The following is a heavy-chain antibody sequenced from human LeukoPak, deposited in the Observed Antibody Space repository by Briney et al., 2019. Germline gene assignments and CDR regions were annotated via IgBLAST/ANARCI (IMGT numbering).Heavy chain of an antibody. D-gene: IGHD3-3*01. CDR2: INHSGST. V-gene: IGHV4-34*01. CDR1: GGSFSGYY. J-gene: IGHJ5*02. Sequence: SETLSLTCAVYGGSFSGYYWSWIRQPPGKGLEWIWEINHSGSTNYNPSLKSRVTISVDTSKNQFSLKLSSVTAADTAVYYCARGRSLFGVVIIRGWFDPWGQGTLVTVSS. CDR3: ARGRSLFGVVIIRGWFDP.